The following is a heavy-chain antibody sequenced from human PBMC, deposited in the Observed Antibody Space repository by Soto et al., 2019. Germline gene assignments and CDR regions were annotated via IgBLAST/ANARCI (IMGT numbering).Heavy chain of an antibody. V-gene: IGHV4-59*08. CDR2: IYYSGST. Sequence: SETLSLTCTVSGGSISSYYWSWIRQPPGKGLEWIGYIYYSGSTNYNPSLKSRVTISVDTSTNQFSLKLSSVTAADTAVYYCARRLKDIVVIPAAYDSWGQRTLVTVSS. J-gene: IGHJ4*02. CDR3: ARRLKDIVVIPAAYDS. CDR1: GGSISSYY. D-gene: IGHD2-2*01.